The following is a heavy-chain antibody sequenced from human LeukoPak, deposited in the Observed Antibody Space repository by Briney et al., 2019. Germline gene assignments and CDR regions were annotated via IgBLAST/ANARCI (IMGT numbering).Heavy chain of an antibody. D-gene: IGHD2-15*01. CDR3: ARGRVVVVAASDY. V-gene: IGHV4-59*11. CDR1: GGSISSHY. CDR2: IYYSGST. J-gene: IGHJ4*02. Sequence: PSETLSLTCTVSGGSISSHYWSWIRQPPGKGLEWIGYIYYSGSTNYNPSLKSRVTISVDTSKNQFSLKLSSVTAADTAVYYCARGRVVVVAASDYWGQRTLVTVSS.